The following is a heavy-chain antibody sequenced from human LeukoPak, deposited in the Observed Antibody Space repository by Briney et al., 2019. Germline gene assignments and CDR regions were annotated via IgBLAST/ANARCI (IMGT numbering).Heavy chain of an antibody. CDR2: IKSKNDGGTT. D-gene: IGHD4-23*01. V-gene: IGHV3-15*01. J-gene: IGHJ4*01. CDR1: GFTFTNAW. CDR3: TTDFLRWAITLGC. Sequence: PGGSLRLSCAASGFTFTNAWMSWVRQAPGKGLEWVGRIKSKNDGGTTDYAAPVKGRFTISRDDSKNTLYLQMNSLDTEDTAVYYCTTDFLRWAITLGCWGHGTLVTVSS.